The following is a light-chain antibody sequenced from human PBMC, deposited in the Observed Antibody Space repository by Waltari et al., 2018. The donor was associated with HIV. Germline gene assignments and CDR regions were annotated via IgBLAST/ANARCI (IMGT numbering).Light chain of an antibody. Sequence: SYELTQATSLSVPPGQTAKLPCSAHALSKHYVYWYQQKPGQAPLMMIFKDSERPSEIPARFSASSSGSTSILTISGVQAEDEADYYCQSGHNSDSIFGGGTKLTVL. J-gene: IGLJ2*01. V-gene: IGLV3-25*03. CDR1: ALSKHY. CDR3: QSGHNSDSI. CDR2: KDS.